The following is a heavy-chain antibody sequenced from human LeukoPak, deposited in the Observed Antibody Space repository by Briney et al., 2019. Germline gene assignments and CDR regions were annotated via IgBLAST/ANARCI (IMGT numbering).Heavy chain of an antibody. D-gene: IGHD3-22*01. CDR2: ISNDGSNK. CDR1: GFTFRTYA. J-gene: IGHJ1*01. CDR3: ASADYYENFGYNCEYFNH. V-gene: IGHV3-30*04. Sequence: GGSLRLSCAAPGFTFRTYAMHWVRQAPGKGLEWGAVISNDGSNKYYADSVKGRFTISRDSSKNTVYLQMYSLRPEDTAVYYCASADYYENFGYNCEYFNHWGQGTLVTASS.